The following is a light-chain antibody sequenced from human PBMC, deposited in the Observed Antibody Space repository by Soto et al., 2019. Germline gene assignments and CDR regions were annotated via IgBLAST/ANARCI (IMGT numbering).Light chain of an antibody. Sequence: PATLSLSPGERSTLSCRASQIVSSTYLAWFQQKPGQAPRLLIYDASNRATGTPARFSGSGSVTDFTLTIRSLEPEDFAVYYCQQRSNWATFGPGTKVDIK. CDR1: QIVSSTY. J-gene: IGKJ3*01. CDR2: DAS. CDR3: QQRSNWAT. V-gene: IGKV3-11*01.